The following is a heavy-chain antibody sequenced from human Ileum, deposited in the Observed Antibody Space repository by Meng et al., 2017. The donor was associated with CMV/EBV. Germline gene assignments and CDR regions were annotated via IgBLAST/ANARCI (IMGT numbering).Heavy chain of an antibody. CDR3: ARGVLGLIPQDY. CDR1: GFTFSSYG. J-gene: IGHJ4*02. Sequence: GGSLRLSCAASGFTFSSYGMHWVRQAPGKGLEWVAFIRYDGSNKYYADSVQGRFTISRDNSKNTLYLQMNSLRVEDTAIYFCARGVLGLIPQDYWGQGTLVTVSS. V-gene: IGHV3-30*02. CDR2: IRYDGSNK. D-gene: IGHD3-16*02.